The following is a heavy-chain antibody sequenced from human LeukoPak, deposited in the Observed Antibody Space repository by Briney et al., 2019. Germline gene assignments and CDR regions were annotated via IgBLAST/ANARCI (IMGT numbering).Heavy chain of an antibody. Sequence: GGSLRLSCAASGFTFSSYDIHWVRQAPGKGLEWVTITLYDGSNKYYADSVKGRFTISRDNSKNTVYLQMNSLTAEDTAVYYCARESSGGFDNWAQGTLVTVSS. CDR3: ARESSGGFDN. CDR2: TLYDGSNK. J-gene: IGHJ4*02. V-gene: IGHV3-33*05. D-gene: IGHD3-3*01. CDR1: GFTFSSYD.